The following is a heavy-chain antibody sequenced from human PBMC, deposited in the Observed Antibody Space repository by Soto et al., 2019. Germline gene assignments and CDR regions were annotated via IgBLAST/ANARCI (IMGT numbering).Heavy chain of an antibody. CDR1: GFTFSSYA. CDR2: ISGSGGST. CDR3: AKDCGNRGIITMVRGVIITDPLCY. V-gene: IGHV3-23*01. J-gene: IGHJ4*02. Sequence: GGSLRLSCAASGFTFSSYAMSWVRQAPGKGLEWVSAISGSGGSTYYADSVKGRFTISRDNSKNTLYLQMNSLRAEDTAVYYCAKDCGNRGIITMVRGVIITDPLCYWGQGTLVTVSS. D-gene: IGHD3-10*01.